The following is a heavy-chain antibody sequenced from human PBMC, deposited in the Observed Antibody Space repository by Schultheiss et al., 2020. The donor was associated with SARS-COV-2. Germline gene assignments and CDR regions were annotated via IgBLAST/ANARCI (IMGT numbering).Heavy chain of an antibody. J-gene: IGHJ5*02. CDR3: ARRAIFDFWSGYYFAFDP. CDR2: IYYSGST. D-gene: IGHD3-3*01. CDR1: GGSISSGVYY. V-gene: IGHV4-31*02. Sequence: TLSLTCTVSGGSISSGVYYWSWIRQHPGKGLEWIGYIYYSGSTYYNPSLKSRVTISVDTSKNQFSLKLSSVTAADTAVYYCARRAIFDFWSGYYFAFDPWGQGTLVTVSS.